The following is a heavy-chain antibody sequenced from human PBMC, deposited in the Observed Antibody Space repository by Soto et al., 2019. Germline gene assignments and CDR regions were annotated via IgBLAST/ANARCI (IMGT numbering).Heavy chain of an antibody. CDR1: GFTFSSYG. V-gene: IGHV3-48*04. CDR2: ISGSSDEI. Sequence: EVQLVDSGGGLVQPGGSLSLSCAASGFTFSSYGMNWVRQAQGKGLEWVSYISGSSDEIHNANSVKGRFPISRDNAKNSLYLQMNSTRAENTAVDYWAKGVCVSCFGNRFDYRGQGTIVRDTS. D-gene: IGHD2-2*01. J-gene: IGHJ4*02. CDR3: AKGVCVSCFGNRFDY.